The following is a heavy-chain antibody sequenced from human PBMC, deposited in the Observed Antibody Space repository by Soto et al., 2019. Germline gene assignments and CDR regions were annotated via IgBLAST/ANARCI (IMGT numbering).Heavy chain of an antibody. D-gene: IGHD3-3*01. Sequence: QVQLVQSGAEVKKPGASVKVSCKASGYTFTSYDINWVRQATGQGLEWMGWMNTNSGNTGYAQKFQGRVTMTRNTSISTAYMELSSVRSEETAVYYCARIPKDDFWSCYPRADNWFDPWGQGTLVTVAS. J-gene: IGHJ5*02. V-gene: IGHV1-8*01. CDR3: ARIPKDDFWSCYPRADNWFDP. CDR1: GYTFTSYD. CDR2: MNTNSGNT.